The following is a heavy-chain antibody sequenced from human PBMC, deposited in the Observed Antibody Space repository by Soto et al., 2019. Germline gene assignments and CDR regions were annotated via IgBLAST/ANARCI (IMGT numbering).Heavy chain of an antibody. D-gene: IGHD2-2*01. Sequence: SLRLSCAASGFTFSSYEMNWVRQAPGKGLEWVSYISSSGSTIYYADSVKGRFTISRDNAKNSLYLQMNSLRAEDTAVYYCAREGSRYCSSTSCLSGYYYYGMDVWGQGTTVTVSS. V-gene: IGHV3-48*03. CDR2: ISSSGSTI. CDR3: AREGSRYCSSTSCLSGYYYYGMDV. J-gene: IGHJ6*02. CDR1: GFTFSSYE.